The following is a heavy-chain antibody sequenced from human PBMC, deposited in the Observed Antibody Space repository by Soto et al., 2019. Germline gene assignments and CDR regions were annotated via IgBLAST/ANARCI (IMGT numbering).Heavy chain of an antibody. D-gene: IGHD3-10*01. CDR2: ISGSGGTT. J-gene: IGHJ4*02. Sequence: EVQLLESGGGLVQPGGSLRLSCIASGVTFSSYAMSWVRQVPGKGLEWVSGISGSGGTTYYADSVKGRFTISRDNSKNTMYLQMNSLRAEDTAVYFCAKQRAGFGSGSDTYYFDSWGQGTLVTVSS. CDR1: GVTFSSYA. V-gene: IGHV3-23*01. CDR3: AKQRAGFGSGSDTYYFDS.